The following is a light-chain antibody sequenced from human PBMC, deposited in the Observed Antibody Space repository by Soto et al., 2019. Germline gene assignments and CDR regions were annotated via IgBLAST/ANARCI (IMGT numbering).Light chain of an antibody. J-gene: IGKJ1*01. CDR1: QSISSW. Sequence: DVVMTQAPSTLYSSWVYIAHVSFRASQSISSWLAWYQQKPGKAPKLLIYKASSLESGVPSRFSGSGSGTEFTLTISSLQPDDFATYYCQQYNSYPTFGQGTKVDIK. CDR2: KAS. CDR3: QQYNSYPT. V-gene: IGKV1-5*03.